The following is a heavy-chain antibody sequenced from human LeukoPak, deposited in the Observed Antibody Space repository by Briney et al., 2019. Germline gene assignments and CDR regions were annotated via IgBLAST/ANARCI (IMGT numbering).Heavy chain of an antibody. J-gene: IGHJ4*01. CDR2: IYYSGST. CDR1: CGSLCRVMYY. D-gene: IGHD3-22*01. V-gene: IGHV4-61*01. Sequence: PSGTLSLTRTVFCGSLCRVMYYWGSPRQPPRKGLEWIGFIYYSGSTNYHRSLTIPVTISVDTSNNQFSLKLSSVTAADTAVYFCSRGRLSLGYDFDYWGQGTLVTVSS. CDR3: SRGRLSLGYDFDY.